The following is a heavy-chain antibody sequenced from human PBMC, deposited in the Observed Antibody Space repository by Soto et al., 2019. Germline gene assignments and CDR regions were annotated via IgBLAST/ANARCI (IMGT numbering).Heavy chain of an antibody. J-gene: IGHJ4*02. CDR3: AGTTRGYSYVTDY. Sequence: PSETLSLTCTVSGGSISSYYWSWIRQPPGKGLEWIGYIYYSGSTNYNPSLKSRVTISVDTSKNQFSLKLSSVTAADTAVYYCAGTTRGYSYVTDYWGQGTLVPVSS. CDR2: IYYSGST. CDR1: GGSISSYY. D-gene: IGHD5-18*01. V-gene: IGHV4-59*01.